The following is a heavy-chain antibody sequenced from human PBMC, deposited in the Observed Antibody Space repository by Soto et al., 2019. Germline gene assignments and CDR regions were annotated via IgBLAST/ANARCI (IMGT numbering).Heavy chain of an antibody. Sequence: QVQLAQSGAEVKKPGSSVKVSCKASGGTFSSYTISWVRQAPGQGLEWMGRIVPILGIANYAQKFQGRVTITADKSTGTAYMELSSPSSEDTAVYYCARDHGMDVWGQVTTVTVSS. CDR2: IVPILGIA. J-gene: IGHJ6*02. CDR3: ARDHGMDV. CDR1: GGTFSSYT. V-gene: IGHV1-69*08.